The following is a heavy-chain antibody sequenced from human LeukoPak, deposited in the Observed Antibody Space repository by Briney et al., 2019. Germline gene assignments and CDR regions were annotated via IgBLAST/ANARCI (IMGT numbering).Heavy chain of an antibody. CDR1: GYSISSGYY. CDR3: ATLNLNTIQAYCGGDCYLYYFDY. J-gene: IGHJ4*02. CDR2: IYHSGST. D-gene: IGHD2-21*01. V-gene: IGHV4-38-2*01. Sequence: PSETLSLTCAVSGYSISSGYYWGWIRQPPGKGLEWIGSIYHSGSTYYNPSLKSRVTISVDASKNQSSLKLSSVTAADTAVYYCATLNLNTIQAYCGGDCYLYYFDYWGQGTLVTVSS.